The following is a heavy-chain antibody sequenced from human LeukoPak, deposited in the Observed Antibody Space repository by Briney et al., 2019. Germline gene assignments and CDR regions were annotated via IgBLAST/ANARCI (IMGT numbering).Heavy chain of an antibody. CDR3: ASGLKIAAAEGRYFDY. J-gene: IGHJ4*02. CDR2: IYTSGST. CDR1: GGSISSYY. V-gene: IGHV4-4*07. D-gene: IGHD6-13*01. Sequence: PSETLSLTCTVSGGSISSYYWSWIRQPAGKGLEWIGRIYTSGSTNYNPSLKSRVTMSVDTSKNQFSLKLSSVTAADTAVYYCASGLKIAAAEGRYFDYWGQGTLVTVSS.